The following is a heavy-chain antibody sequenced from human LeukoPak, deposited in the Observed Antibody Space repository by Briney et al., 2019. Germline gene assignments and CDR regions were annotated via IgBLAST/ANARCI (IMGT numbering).Heavy chain of an antibody. J-gene: IGHJ4*02. Sequence: TGGSLRLSCAASGFTFSYWLHWVRQAPGKGLVWVSRIKGDERSTNYADSVKGRFTISRDNSKNTLDLQMNSLRAEDTAVYYCARDRDYGDFFDYWGQGTLVTVSS. CDR1: GFTFSYW. CDR2: IKGDERST. V-gene: IGHV3-74*01. D-gene: IGHD4-17*01. CDR3: ARDRDYGDFFDY.